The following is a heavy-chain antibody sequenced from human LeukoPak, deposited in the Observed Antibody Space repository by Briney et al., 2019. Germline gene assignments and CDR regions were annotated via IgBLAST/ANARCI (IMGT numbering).Heavy chain of an antibody. CDR3: TRHKRWLQSPDAFDV. CDR2: TYYSGST. V-gene: IGHV4-59*08. D-gene: IGHD5-24*01. J-gene: IGHJ3*01. Sequence: SETLSLTCTVSGGSISSYYWSWIRLPPGKGLEWIGYTYYSGSTSYNPSLQSRVAISVDMSKSQFSLELSSVTAADTAIYYCTRHKRWLQSPDAFDVWGQGTMVTVSS. CDR1: GGSISSYY.